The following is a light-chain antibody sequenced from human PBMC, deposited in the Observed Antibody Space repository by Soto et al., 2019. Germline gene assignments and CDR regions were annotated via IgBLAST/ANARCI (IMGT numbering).Light chain of an antibody. CDR2: DAS. Sequence: DLQMTQSPSTLSASVGDRVTITCRASQRISEWLAWYQQKPGKAPKLLIYDASSLQTGVPSRFSGSGSGTEFTLTISSLQPDDFATYYCHQYNNYPWTFGQGTKVEIK. CDR3: HQYNNYPWT. J-gene: IGKJ1*01. CDR1: QRISEW. V-gene: IGKV1-5*01.